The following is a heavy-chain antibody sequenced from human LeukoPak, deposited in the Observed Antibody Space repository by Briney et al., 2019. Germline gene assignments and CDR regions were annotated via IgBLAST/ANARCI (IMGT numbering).Heavy chain of an antibody. CDR3: ARNSGSYPYYFDY. CDR2: IYYNGST. V-gene: IGHV4-30-4*08. CDR1: GGSLSSGDYY. J-gene: IGHJ4*02. Sequence: PSETLSLTCTVSGGSLSSGDYYWSWIRLPPGKGREWIGYIYYNGSTYYNPYLKSRVTISVDTSKNQFSLKLSSVTAADTAVYYCARNSGSYPYYFDYWGQGTLVTVSS. D-gene: IGHD1-26*01.